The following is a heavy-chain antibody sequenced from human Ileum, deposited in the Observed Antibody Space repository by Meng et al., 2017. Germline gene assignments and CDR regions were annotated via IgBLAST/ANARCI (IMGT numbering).Heavy chain of an antibody. D-gene: IGHD3-10*01. J-gene: IGHJ4*02. CDR2: VYYNWVT. CDR3: TRERSLSDFGYFDD. CDR1: GVSVRSFVFF. V-gene: IGHV4-61*08. Sequence: RRSHSRPGLVSPSVALARTCTLPGVSVRSFVFFWSWIRQAAGKGLECIGYVYYNWVTNYNPSRRSRITTSIDTSKNQFSLKLSSVTAADTALYYCTRERSLSDFGYFDDWGRRTLVTVSS.